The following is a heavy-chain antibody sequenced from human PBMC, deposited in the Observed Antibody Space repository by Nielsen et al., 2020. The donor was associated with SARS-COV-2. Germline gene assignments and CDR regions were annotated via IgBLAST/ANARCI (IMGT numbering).Heavy chain of an antibody. CDR2: INPNSGGT. CDR1: GYTFTGYY. CDR3: ARGAIFGDWFDP. J-gene: IGHJ5*02. D-gene: IGHD3-3*01. Sequence: ASVKVSCKASGYTFTGYYMHWVRQAPGQGLEWMGRINPNSGGTNYAQKFQGRVTMTRDTSISTAYMELSRLRSDDTAVYYCARGAIFGDWFDPWGQGTLVTVSS. V-gene: IGHV1-2*06.